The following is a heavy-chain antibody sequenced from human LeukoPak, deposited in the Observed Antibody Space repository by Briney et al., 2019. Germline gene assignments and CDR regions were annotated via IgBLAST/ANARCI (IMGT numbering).Heavy chain of an antibody. V-gene: IGHV3-48*02. CDR2: ISSSSTTV. J-gene: IGHJ3*02. Sequence: GGSLRLSCAASGXTFSSYSVNWVRQAPGKGLEWVSYISSSSTTVYYADSVKGRFTISRDNAKNSLYLQMNSLRDEDTAVCYCAREISDAFDIWGQGTMVTVSS. CDR1: GXTFSSYS. CDR3: AREISDAFDI. D-gene: IGHD2/OR15-2a*01.